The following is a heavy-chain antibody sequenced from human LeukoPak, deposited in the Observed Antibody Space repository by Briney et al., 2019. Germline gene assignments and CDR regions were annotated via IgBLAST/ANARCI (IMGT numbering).Heavy chain of an antibody. CDR1: GGSISGYY. CDR3: ARTYCSGSTCYPNRLDY. J-gene: IGHJ4*02. V-gene: IGHV4-59*01. D-gene: IGHD2-15*01. Sequence: SETLSLTCTVSGGSISGYYWSWIRQPPGKGLEWIGYIYYSGSTNYNPSLKGRVTISVDTSKNQFSLKLSSVTAADTAVYYCARTYCSGSTCYPNRLDYWGPGTLVTVSS. CDR2: IYYSGST.